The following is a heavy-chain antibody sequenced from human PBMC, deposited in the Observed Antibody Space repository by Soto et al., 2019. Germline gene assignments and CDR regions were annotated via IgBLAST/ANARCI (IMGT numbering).Heavy chain of an antibody. D-gene: IGHD3-10*01. Sequence: QVQLVQSGAEVKKPGSSVKVSCKASGGTFSSYTISWVRQAPGQGLEWMGRIIPILGIANYAQEFQGRVTITADKSTSTAYMELSRLRSEDTAVYYCARVGGQRDYYCSGSSDAFDIWGQGTMVTVSS. CDR3: ARVGGQRDYYCSGSSDAFDI. CDR2: IIPILGIA. J-gene: IGHJ3*02. CDR1: GGTFSSYT. V-gene: IGHV1-69*02.